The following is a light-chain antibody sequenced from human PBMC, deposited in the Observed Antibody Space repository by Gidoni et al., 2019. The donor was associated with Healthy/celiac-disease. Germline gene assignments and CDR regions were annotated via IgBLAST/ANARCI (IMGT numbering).Light chain of an antibody. CDR3: QQYYSTLT. J-gene: IGKJ4*01. Sequence: DIVMTHSPASLAVSLGERATINCKSSQSVLYSSNNKNYLAWYQQKPGQPPKLLIYWASTRESGVPDRFSGSGSGTDFTLTISSLQAEDVAVYYCQQYYSTLTFXGXTKVEIK. CDR1: QSVLYSSNNKNY. CDR2: WAS. V-gene: IGKV4-1*01.